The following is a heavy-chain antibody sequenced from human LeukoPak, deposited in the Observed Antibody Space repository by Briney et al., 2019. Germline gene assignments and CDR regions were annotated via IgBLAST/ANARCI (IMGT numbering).Heavy chain of an antibody. J-gene: IGHJ4*02. Sequence: GGSLRLSCAASGFTFSSYEMNWVRRAPGKGLEWVSYLSRSGINIYYADSVKGRFIISRDNAKNSLYLQMNSLRAEDTAVYYCARRVIVVGLDYWGQGTLVTVSS. CDR1: GFTFSSYE. D-gene: IGHD3-22*01. CDR3: ARRVIVVGLDY. V-gene: IGHV3-48*03. CDR2: LSRSGINI.